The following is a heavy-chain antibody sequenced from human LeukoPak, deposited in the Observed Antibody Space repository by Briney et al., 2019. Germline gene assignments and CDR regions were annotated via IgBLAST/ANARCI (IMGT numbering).Heavy chain of an antibody. CDR1: GFTFSSYS. CDR3: AKFIAARHNFDY. J-gene: IGHJ4*02. Sequence: GGSLRLSCAASGFTFSSYSMNWVRQAPGKGLEWVSSISSSSSYIYYADSVKGRFTISRDNAKNSLYLQMNSLRAEDTAVYYCAKFIAARHNFDYWGQGTLVTVSS. V-gene: IGHV3-21*01. D-gene: IGHD6-6*01. CDR2: ISSSSSYI.